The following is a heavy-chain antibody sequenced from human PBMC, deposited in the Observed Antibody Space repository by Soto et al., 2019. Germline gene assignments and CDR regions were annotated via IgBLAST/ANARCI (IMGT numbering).Heavy chain of an antibody. CDR3: VKEIASAQ. CDR2: IKKDGSQK. J-gene: IGHJ4*02. V-gene: IGHV3-7*01. Sequence: EVQLVESGGGLVQPGGSLRLSCETSGFTFSNYWMTWVHQAPEKGLEWVANIKKDGSQKNFVDSVKGRFTISRDNAKNSLYLQMDSLRVEDTAIYYCVKEIASAQWGQGTLVTVSS. CDR1: GFTFSNYW. D-gene: IGHD6-25*01.